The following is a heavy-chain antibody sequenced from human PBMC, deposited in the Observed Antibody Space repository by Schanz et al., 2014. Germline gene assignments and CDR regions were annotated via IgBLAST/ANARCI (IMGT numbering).Heavy chain of an antibody. J-gene: IGHJ4*02. D-gene: IGHD3-22*01. CDR2: ITAYNGDT. CDR1: GYTFTSYD. V-gene: IGHV1-18*01. Sequence: VQLVQSGAEVKRPGASVRVSCKASGYTFTSYDFNWVRQAPGQGLEWLGWITAYNGDTNYALKLQGRVTMTTDTSTGTAYMELSGLRSEDTAVYYCAGAFDSSGYYFDYWGQGTLVTVSS. CDR3: AGAFDSSGYYFDY.